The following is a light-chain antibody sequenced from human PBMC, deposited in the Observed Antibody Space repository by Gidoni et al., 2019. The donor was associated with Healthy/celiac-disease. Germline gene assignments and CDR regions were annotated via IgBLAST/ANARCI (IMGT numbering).Light chain of an antibody. J-gene: IGLJ2*01. CDR2: EVS. Sequence: QSALTQPASVSGSPGQSIPISCTGTSSDVGGYNYVSWYQQHPGKAPKLMIYEVSNRPSGVSNRVSGSKSGNTASLTISGLQAEDEADYYCSSYTSSSTPLVVFGGGTKLTVL. CDR3: SSYTSSSTPLVV. CDR1: SSDVGGYNY. V-gene: IGLV2-14*01.